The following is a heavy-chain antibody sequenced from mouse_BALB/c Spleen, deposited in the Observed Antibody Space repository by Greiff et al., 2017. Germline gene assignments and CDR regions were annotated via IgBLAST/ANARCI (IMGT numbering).Heavy chain of an antibody. Sequence: EVQVVESGGGLVKPGGSLKLSCAASGFAFSSYDMSWVRQTPEKRLEWVAYISSGGGSTYYPDTVKGRFTISRDNAKNTLYLQMSSLKSEDTAMYYCAGSSGYWGQGTTLTVSS. CDR2: ISSGGGST. CDR3: AGSSGY. V-gene: IGHV5-12-1*01. CDR1: GFAFSSYD. J-gene: IGHJ2*01. D-gene: IGHD3-1*01.